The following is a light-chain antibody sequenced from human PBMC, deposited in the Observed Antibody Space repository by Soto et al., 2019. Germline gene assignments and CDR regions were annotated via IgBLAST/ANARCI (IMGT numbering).Light chain of an antibody. J-gene: IGKJ1*01. CDR2: AAS. CDR3: LLDFSYFWA. Sequence: IQMTQSPSSLAASVGDRVTITCRASQSISSWLAWYQQKPGKVPKLLIYAASTLQSGVPSRFSGSRSGTDFTLTISSLQPEDFATYYCLLDFSYFWAFGQGTKVDIK. CDR1: QSISSW. V-gene: IGKV1-6*01.